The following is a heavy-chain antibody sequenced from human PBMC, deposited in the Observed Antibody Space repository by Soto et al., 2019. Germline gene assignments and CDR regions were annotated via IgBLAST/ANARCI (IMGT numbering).Heavy chain of an antibody. CDR1: GYTFTVYY. Sequence: GASVKVSCKASGYTFTVYYMHWVRQAPGQGLEWMGWINPKSGGTMYPQKFQGRVTMTWDTSISTAYMALTRLRSDDTAVYYCARALAKGGGSAGFDSWGQGTLVTVSS. CDR3: ARALAKGGGSAGFDS. J-gene: IGHJ4*02. CDR2: INPKSGGT. D-gene: IGHD1-26*01. V-gene: IGHV1-2*02.